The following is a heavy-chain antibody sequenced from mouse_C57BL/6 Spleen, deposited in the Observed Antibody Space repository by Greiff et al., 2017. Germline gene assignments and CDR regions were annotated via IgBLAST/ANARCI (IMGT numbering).Heavy chain of an antibody. CDR1: GYSITSGYY. CDR3: ARLGGVYGSPY. CDR2: ISYDGSN. J-gene: IGHJ2*01. Sequence: EVQLVESGPGLVKPSQSLSLTCSVTGYSITSGYYWNWIRQFPGNKLEWMGYISYDGSNNYNPSLKNRISITRDTSKNQFFLKLNSVTTEDTATYYCARLGGVYGSPYWGQGTTLTVSS. D-gene: IGHD1-1*01. V-gene: IGHV3-6*01.